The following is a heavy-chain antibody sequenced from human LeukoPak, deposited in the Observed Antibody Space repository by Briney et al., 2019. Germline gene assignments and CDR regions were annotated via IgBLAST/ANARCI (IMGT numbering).Heavy chain of an antibody. V-gene: IGHV3-66*01. Sequence: GGSLRLSCAVSGFIVSSNYMTWVRQAPGKGLEWVSVTYSGGRTYYADSVKGRFTTSRDNSKNTLSLQMNSLRAGDTAVYYCARAMITSTTSPEHWGQGTLVTVSS. J-gene: IGHJ1*01. CDR3: ARAMITSTTSPEH. CDR2: TYSGGRT. D-gene: IGHD3-16*01. CDR1: GFIVSSNY.